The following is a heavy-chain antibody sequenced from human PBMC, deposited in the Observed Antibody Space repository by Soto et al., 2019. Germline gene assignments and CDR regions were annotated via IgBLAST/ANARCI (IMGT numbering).Heavy chain of an antibody. Sequence: ASVKVSCKASGYTFTSYDINWVRQATGQGLEWMGWMNPNSGNTGYAQKFQGRVTMTRNTSISTAYMELSSLRSDHPAVYYCASPSVYYYYYGMAVWGQGTTVTV. V-gene: IGHV1-8*01. CDR2: MNPNSGNT. CDR1: GYTFTSYD. CDR3: ASPSVYYYYYGMAV. J-gene: IGHJ6*02.